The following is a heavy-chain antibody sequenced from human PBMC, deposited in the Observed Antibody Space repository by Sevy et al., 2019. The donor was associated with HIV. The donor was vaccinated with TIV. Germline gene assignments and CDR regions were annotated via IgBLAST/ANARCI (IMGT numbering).Heavy chain of an antibody. CDR3: TTEIPYSYCSGGSCYRAAVYYYGMDV. Sequence: GGSLRLSCAASGFTFSNAWMNWVRQAPGKGLEWVGRIKSKTDGGTTDYAAPVKGRFTISRDDSKNTPYLQMNSLKTEDTAVYYCTTEIPYSYCSGGSCYRAAVYYYGMDVWGQGTTVTVSS. CDR1: GFTFSNAW. D-gene: IGHD2-15*01. J-gene: IGHJ6*02. CDR2: IKSKTDGGTT. V-gene: IGHV3-15*07.